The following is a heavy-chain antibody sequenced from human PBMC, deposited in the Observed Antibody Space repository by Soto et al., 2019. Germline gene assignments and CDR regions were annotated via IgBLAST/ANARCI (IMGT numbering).Heavy chain of an antibody. V-gene: IGHV1-69*13. CDR2: IIPIFGTA. Sequence: SVKVSCKASGGTFSSYAISWVRQAPGQGLEWMGGIIPIFGTANYAQKFQGRVTITADESTSAAYMELSSLRSEDTAVYYCARDDILTGYYSNYYYYGMDVWGQGTTVTVSS. CDR1: GGTFSSYA. CDR3: ARDDILTGYYSNYYYYGMDV. J-gene: IGHJ6*02. D-gene: IGHD3-9*01.